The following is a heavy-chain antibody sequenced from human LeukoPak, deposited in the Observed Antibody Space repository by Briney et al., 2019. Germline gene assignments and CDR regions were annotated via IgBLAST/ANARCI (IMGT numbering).Heavy chain of an antibody. D-gene: IGHD5-24*01. V-gene: IGHV4-34*01. CDR2: INHSGST. CDR1: GGSFSGYY. CDR3: ARSRRGWLQFDY. J-gene: IGHJ4*02. Sequence: PPETLSLTCAVYGGSFSGYYWSWIRQPPGKGLEWIGEINHSGSTNYNPSLKSRVTISVDTSKNQFSLKLSSVTAADTAVYYCARSRRGWLQFDYWGQGTLVTVSS.